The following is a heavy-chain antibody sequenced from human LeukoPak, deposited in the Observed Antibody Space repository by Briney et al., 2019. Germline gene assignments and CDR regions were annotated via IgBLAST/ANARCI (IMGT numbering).Heavy chain of an antibody. J-gene: IGHJ4*02. V-gene: IGHV3-72*01. Sequence: AGGSLRLSCAASGFTFSSYGMSWVRQAPGKGLEWVGRIRNKPNSYTTEYAASVKGRFTISRDDSNNSLYLQMNSLRAEDTAVYYCARGPSGYHNTGGQGTLVTVSS. CDR3: ARGPSGYHNT. CDR1: GFTFSSYG. CDR2: IRNKPNSYTT. D-gene: IGHD5-12*01.